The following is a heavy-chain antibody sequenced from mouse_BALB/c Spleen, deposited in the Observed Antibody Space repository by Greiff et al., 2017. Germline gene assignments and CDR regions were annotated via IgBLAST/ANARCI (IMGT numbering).Heavy chain of an antibody. Sequence: LQESGAELARPGASVKMSCKASGYTFTSYTMHWVKQRPGQGLEWIGYINPSSGYTNYNQKFKDKATLTADKSSSTAYMQLSSLTSEDSAVYYCARALFYAMDYWGQGTSVTVSS. CDR3: ARALFYAMDY. J-gene: IGHJ4*01. CDR2: INPSSGYT. V-gene: IGHV1-4*01. CDR1: GYTFTSYT.